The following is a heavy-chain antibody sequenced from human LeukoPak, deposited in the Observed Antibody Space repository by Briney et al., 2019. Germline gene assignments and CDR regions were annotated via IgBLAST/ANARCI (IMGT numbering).Heavy chain of an antibody. CDR2: IKQDGSEK. V-gene: IGHV3-7*03. J-gene: IGHJ4*02. CDR1: GFTFSRYW. CDR3: ARVPYGDSQGY. D-gene: IGHD4-17*01. Sequence: GGSLRLSCAASGFTFSRYWMTWVRQAPGKGLEWVANIKQDGSEKYYVDSVKGRFTISRDNAKNSLYLQMNSLRAEDTAVYYCARVPYGDSQGYWGQGTLVTVSS.